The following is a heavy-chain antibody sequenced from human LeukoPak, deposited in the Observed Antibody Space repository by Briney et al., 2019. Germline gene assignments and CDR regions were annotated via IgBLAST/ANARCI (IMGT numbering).Heavy chain of an antibody. D-gene: IGHD6-19*01. CDR2: INHSGST. Sequence: SETLSLTCAVYGRSFSGYYWSWIRQPPGKGLEWIGEINHSGSTNYNPSLKSRVTISVDTSKNQFSLKLSSVTAADTAVYYCARGCFESRQQWLVRGNWFDPWGQGTLVTVSS. V-gene: IGHV4-34*01. CDR1: GRSFSGYY. CDR3: ARGCFESRQQWLVRGNWFDP. J-gene: IGHJ5*02.